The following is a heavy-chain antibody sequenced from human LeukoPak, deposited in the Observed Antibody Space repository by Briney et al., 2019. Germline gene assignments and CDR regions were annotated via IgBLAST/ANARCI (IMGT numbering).Heavy chain of an antibody. Sequence: SQTLSLTCTVSGVSVSSSNSYWGWIRQPPGKGLEWIGSIYYSGNTYYNASLKSQVSISIDTSKNQFSLRLTSVTAADTAVYYCARQTGSGLFILPGGQGTLVTVSS. CDR3: ARQTGSGLFILP. D-gene: IGHD3/OR15-3a*01. J-gene: IGHJ4*02. CDR2: IYYSGNT. V-gene: IGHV4-39*01. CDR1: GVSVSSSNSY.